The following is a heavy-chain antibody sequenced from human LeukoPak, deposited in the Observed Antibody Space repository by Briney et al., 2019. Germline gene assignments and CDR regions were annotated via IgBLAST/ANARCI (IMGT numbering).Heavy chain of an antibody. D-gene: IGHD1-26*01. J-gene: IGHJ4*02. CDR3: ARAAPKTYSGSYYVFDY. V-gene: IGHV1-8*01. CDR1: GYTFTSYD. CDR2: MNPNSGNT. Sequence: ASVKVSCKASGYTFTSYDINWVRQATGQGLEWMGWMNPNSGNTGYAQKFQGRVTMTRNTSISTAYMELSSLRSEDTAVYYCARAAPKTYSGSYYVFDYWGQGTLVTVSS.